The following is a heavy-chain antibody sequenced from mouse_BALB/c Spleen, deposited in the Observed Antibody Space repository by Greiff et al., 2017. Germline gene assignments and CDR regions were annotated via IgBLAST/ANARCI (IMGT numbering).Heavy chain of an antibody. Sequence: QVQLKESGPELVKPGASVKISCKASGYAFSSSWMNWVKQRPGQGLEWIGRIYPGDGDTNYNGKFKGKATLTADKSSSTAYMQLSSLTSVDSAVYFCARALRGDYWGQGTTLTVSS. CDR3: ARALRGDY. D-gene: IGHD1-1*01. J-gene: IGHJ2*01. CDR2: IYPGDGDT. CDR1: GYAFSSSW. V-gene: IGHV1-82*01.